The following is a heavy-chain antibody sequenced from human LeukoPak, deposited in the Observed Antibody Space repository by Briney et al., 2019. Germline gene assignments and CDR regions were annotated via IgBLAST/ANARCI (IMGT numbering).Heavy chain of an antibody. CDR3: ARVEGYVVAPRKNWFDP. CDR1: GFTFSDYY. J-gene: IGHJ5*02. Sequence: GGSLRLSCAASGFTFSDYYMSWIRQAPGKGLEWVSYISSSGSTIYYADSVKGRFTISRDNAKNSLYLQMNSLRAEDTAVYYCARVEGYVVAPRKNWFDPWGQGTLVTVSS. V-gene: IGHV3-11*04. D-gene: IGHD2-15*01. CDR2: ISSSGSTI.